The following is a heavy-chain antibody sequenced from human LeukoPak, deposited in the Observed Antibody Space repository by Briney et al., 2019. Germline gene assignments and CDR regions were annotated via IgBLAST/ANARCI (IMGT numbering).Heavy chain of an antibody. CDR1: GDSVSSNSAA. CDR2: TYYRSKWYN. V-gene: IGHV6-1*01. J-gene: IGHJ4*02. Sequence: SQTLSLTCAISGDSVSSNSAAWNWIRQSPSRGLEWLERTYYRSKWYNDYAVSVKSRITINPDTSKNQFSLQLNSVTPEDTAVYYCAREGEAAVAANRFDYWGQGTLVTVSS. CDR3: AREGEAAVAANRFDY. D-gene: IGHD6-19*01.